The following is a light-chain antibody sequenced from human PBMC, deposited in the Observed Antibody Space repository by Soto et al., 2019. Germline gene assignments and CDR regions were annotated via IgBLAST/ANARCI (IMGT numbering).Light chain of an antibody. CDR3: QQYHSHSWT. J-gene: IGKJ1*01. CDR2: KAS. Sequence: DIQMTQSPSTLSASVGDRVTITCRASQSINSWLAWYQQKPGKAPSLVIYKASILESGVPSRFSGSGSGTEFTLTISSLQPDDFATYYCQQYHSHSWTFGQGTKVDMK. CDR1: QSINSW. V-gene: IGKV1-5*03.